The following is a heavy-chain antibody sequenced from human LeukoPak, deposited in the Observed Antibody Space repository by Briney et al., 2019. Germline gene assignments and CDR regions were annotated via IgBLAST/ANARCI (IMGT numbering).Heavy chain of an antibody. CDR1: GFTFSSYA. CDR2: IYSDGST. D-gene: IGHD3-16*02. Sequence: GGSLRLSCAASGFTFSSYAMSWVRQAPGKGLECVSIIYSDGSTSHADSVKGRFTISRDISKNTVHLQMNSLRAEDTAVYYCARVWELSFDHWGRGTLVTVSS. CDR3: ARVWELSFDH. J-gene: IGHJ4*02. V-gene: IGHV3-23*03.